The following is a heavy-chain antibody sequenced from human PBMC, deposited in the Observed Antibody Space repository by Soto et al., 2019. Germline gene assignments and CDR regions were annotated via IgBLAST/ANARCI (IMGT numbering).Heavy chain of an antibody. Sequence: QVQLVQSGAEEKKPGASVKVSCKASGYTFTGYAVHWVRQAPGQRLEWMGWINAGNGNTKYSQKFQGRVTITRDTSARPADMELSSLRSENTAVYYWPRAVAVPAAFDYWGQGTLVTVSS. CDR3: PRAVAVPAAFDY. CDR1: GYTFTGYA. D-gene: IGHD6-19*01. V-gene: IGHV1-3*05. J-gene: IGHJ4*02. CDR2: INAGNGNT.